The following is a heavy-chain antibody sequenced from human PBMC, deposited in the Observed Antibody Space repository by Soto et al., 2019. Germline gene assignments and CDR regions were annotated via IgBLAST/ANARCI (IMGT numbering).Heavy chain of an antibody. CDR3: AKLSTGSYWYFDL. CDR1: GFTFNSYA. CDR2: ISAVGGST. Sequence: GGSLRLSCAASGFTFNSYAMSWVRQAPEAGLEWVSTISAVGGSTYYADSVKGRFTISTENSKNTLYLQMNSLRADDTAVYYCAKLSTGSYWYFDLWGRGAMVTVSS. D-gene: IGHD6-19*01. V-gene: IGHV3-23*01. J-gene: IGHJ2*01.